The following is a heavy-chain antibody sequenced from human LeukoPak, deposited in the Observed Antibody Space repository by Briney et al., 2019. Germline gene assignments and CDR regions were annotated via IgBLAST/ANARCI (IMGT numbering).Heavy chain of an antibody. Sequence: ASVTVSRKPSGYTFTSYDINWVRQATGRGLEWVGWMNPNNGKTGYAQKFQGRVTMTGNTSITTAYMELSSLRPDDTAVYYCARFGVGNYYYGMDVWGQGTTVIVSS. CDR2: MNPNNGKT. V-gene: IGHV1-8*01. D-gene: IGHD3-10*01. CDR3: ARFGVGNYYYGMDV. J-gene: IGHJ6*02. CDR1: GYTFTSYD.